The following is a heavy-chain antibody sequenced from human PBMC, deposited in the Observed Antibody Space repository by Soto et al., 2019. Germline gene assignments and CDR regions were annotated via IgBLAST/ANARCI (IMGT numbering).Heavy chain of an antibody. CDR1: GGSFSGYY. J-gene: IGHJ6*02. Sequence: QVQLQQWGAGLLKPSETLSLNCAVYGGSFSGYYWSWIRQPPGKGLEWIGEINHRGSINYNPSLKSRVTMSVDXSXNEXSLKLNSVTAADTAVFYCARGSRRRIPAASGRDYYYHGLDVWGQGTAVTVSS. D-gene: IGHD2-15*01. CDR2: INHRGSI. CDR3: ARGSRRRIPAASGRDYYYHGLDV. V-gene: IGHV4-34*01.